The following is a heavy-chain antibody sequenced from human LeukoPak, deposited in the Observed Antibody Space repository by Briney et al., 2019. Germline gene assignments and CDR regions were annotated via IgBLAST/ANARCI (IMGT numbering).Heavy chain of an antibody. CDR1: GSIPFNSYS. V-gene: IGHV3-23*01. CDR2: ITSSGETT. CDR3: AKMQGYFDY. Sequence: PGGSLRLSCAASGSIPFNSYSMSWVRQAPGKGLEWVSAITSSGETTYYADSVKGRSTISRDNSKNMVYLQMNSLRAEDAATYYCAKMQGYFDYWGQGSLVTVSS. J-gene: IGHJ4*02.